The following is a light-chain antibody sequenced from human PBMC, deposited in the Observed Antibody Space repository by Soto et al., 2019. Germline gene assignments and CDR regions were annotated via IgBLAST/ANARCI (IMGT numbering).Light chain of an antibody. CDR3: SSYTSSSAPV. Sequence: QSALAQPPSASGSPGQSVTISCTGSGSDIGAYNFVSWYQQHPGKAPKLMIFGVTERPSGVPDRFSGSKSGNTASLTVSGLQADDEAIYYCSSYTSSSAPVFGTGTKVTVL. CDR2: GVT. CDR1: GSDIGAYNF. J-gene: IGLJ1*01. V-gene: IGLV2-8*01.